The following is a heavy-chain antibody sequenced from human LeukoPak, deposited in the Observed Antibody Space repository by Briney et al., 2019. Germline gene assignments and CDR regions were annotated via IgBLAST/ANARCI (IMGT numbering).Heavy chain of an antibody. D-gene: IGHD2-21*02. CDR1: GFTFSAYA. CDR2: IASDESFK. Sequence: GGSLRLSCAASGFTFSAYALHWVRQAPGKGLEWMAVIASDESFKHYAESVKGRFTISRDTSKNTLYLQLNSLRPEDTAAYYCAREKSGGDCEVDSWGQGTLVTVSS. V-gene: IGHV3-30-3*01. J-gene: IGHJ4*02. CDR3: AREKSGGDCEVDS.